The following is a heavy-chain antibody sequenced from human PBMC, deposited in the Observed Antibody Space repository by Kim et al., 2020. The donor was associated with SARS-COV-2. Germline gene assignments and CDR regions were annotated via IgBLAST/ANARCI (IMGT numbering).Heavy chain of an antibody. Sequence: TSTTTSLKGRATISVDTSKNQFPLRLSSVTAADAAVYYCARHLRNWYFDLWGRGTLVTVSS. CDR3: ARHLRNWYFDL. J-gene: IGHJ2*01. V-gene: IGHV4-39*01. CDR2: T.